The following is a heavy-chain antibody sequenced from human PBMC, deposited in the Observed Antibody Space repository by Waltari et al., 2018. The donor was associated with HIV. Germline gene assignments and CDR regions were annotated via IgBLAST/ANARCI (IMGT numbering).Heavy chain of an antibody. CDR3: AKEGWNYFSRQGTNYGMDV. J-gene: IGHJ6*02. D-gene: IGHD1-7*01. V-gene: IGHV3-23*01. CDR2: ISGSGGST. CDR1: GFTFSSYA. Sequence: EVQLLESGGGLVQPGGSLRLSCAASGFTFSSYAMSWVRQAPGKGLEWVSAISGSGGSTYYADSVKGRFTISRDNSKNTLYLQMNSLRAEDTAVYYCAKEGWNYFSRQGTNYGMDVWGQGTTVTVSS.